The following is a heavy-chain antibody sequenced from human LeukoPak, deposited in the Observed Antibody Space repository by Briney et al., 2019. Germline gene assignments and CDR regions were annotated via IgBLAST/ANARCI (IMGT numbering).Heavy chain of an antibody. CDR3: AKDAGGPLDY. J-gene: IGHJ4*02. V-gene: IGHV3-48*01. CDR2: ISSSSSTI. CDR1: GFTFSSYS. D-gene: IGHD4-23*01. Sequence: GGSLRLSCAASGFTFSSYSMNWVSQAPGKGLEWVSYISSSSSTIYYADSVKGRFTISRDNAKNSLYLQMNSLRAEDTAVYYCAKDAGGPLDYWGQGTLVTVSS.